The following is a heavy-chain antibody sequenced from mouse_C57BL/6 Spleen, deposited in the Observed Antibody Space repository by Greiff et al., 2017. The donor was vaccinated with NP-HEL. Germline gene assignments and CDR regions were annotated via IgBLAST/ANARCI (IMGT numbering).Heavy chain of an antibody. CDR3: ARRAYSNFYFDV. J-gene: IGHJ1*03. CDR1: GFTFSDYG. D-gene: IGHD2-5*01. V-gene: IGHV5-17*01. CDR2: ISSGSSTI. Sequence: EVKLMESGGGLVKPGGSLKLSCAASGFTFSDYGMHWVRQAPEKGLEWVAYISSGSSTIYYADTVKGRFTISRDNAKNTLFLQMTSLRSEDTAMYYCARRAYSNFYFDVWGTGTTVTVSS.